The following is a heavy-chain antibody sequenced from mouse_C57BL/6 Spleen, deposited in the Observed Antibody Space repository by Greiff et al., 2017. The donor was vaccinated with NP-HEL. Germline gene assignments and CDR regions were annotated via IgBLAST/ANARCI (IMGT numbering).Heavy chain of an antibody. CDR3: ARGGYYGNYVWFAY. CDR1: GYSFTGYY. CDR2: INPSTGGT. V-gene: IGHV1-42*01. D-gene: IGHD2-1*01. J-gene: IGHJ3*01. Sequence: VQLQQSGPELVKPGASVKISCKASGYSFTGYYMNWVKQSPEKSLEWIGEINPSTGGTTYNQKFKAKATLTVDKSSSTAYMQLKSLTSEDSAVYYCARGGYYGNYVWFAYWGQGTLVTVSA.